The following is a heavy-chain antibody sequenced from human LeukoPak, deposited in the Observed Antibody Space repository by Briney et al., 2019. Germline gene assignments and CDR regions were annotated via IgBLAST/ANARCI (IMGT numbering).Heavy chain of an antibody. D-gene: IGHD3-10*01. V-gene: IGHV3-21*01. CDR1: GFTFSSYS. CDR3: ARDLAYTMVRGANDY. Sequence: GGSLRLSCAASGFTFSSYSMNWVRQAPGKGLEWVSSISSSSSYIYYADSVKGRFTISRDNAKNSLYLQMNSLRAEDTAVYYCARDLAYTMVRGANDYWGQGTLVTASS. J-gene: IGHJ4*02. CDR2: ISSSSSYI.